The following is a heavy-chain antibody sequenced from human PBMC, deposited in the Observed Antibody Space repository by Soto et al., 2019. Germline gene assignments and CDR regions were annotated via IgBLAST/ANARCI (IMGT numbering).Heavy chain of an antibody. Sequence: GVSLRLSCAASGFTFSTYSMNWVRQAPGKGLEWVAVIWYDGSNKYYADSVKGRFTISRDNSKNTLYLQMNSLRAEDTAVYYCARDSDYGMDVWGQGTTVTVSS. J-gene: IGHJ6*02. CDR1: GFTFSTYS. V-gene: IGHV3-33*01. CDR2: IWYDGSNK. CDR3: ARDSDYGMDV.